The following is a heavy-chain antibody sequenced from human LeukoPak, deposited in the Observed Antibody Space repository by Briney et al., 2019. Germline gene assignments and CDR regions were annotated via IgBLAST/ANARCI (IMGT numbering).Heavy chain of an antibody. CDR1: GFTFSSYM. CDR3: ARDIVIRDYYFDY. Sequence: PGGSLRLSCAASGFTFSSYMMTWVRQAPGKGLEWVANIKPDGGEKFYVDSVRGRFTISRDNAKNSLYLQMNSLRAEDTAVYYCARDIVIRDYYFDYWGQGTLVTVSS. V-gene: IGHV3-7*01. CDR2: IKPDGGEK. J-gene: IGHJ4*02. D-gene: IGHD3-9*01.